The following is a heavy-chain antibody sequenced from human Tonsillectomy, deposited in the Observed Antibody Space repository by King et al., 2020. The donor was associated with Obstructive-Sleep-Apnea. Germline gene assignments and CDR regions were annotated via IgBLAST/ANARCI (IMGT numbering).Heavy chain of an antibody. J-gene: IGHJ6*02. V-gene: IGHV3-15*01. Sequence: VQLVQSGGGLVKPGGSLRLSCAASGFTFSNAWMSWVRQAPGKGLEWVGRIKSKTDGGTTDYAAPVKGRFTISRDGSKNTLYLQMNSLKTEDTAVYYCTTPGHGHRVWNYYYVLDVWGQGTTVTVSS. D-gene: IGHD2-8*01. CDR1: GFTFSNAW. CDR3: TTPGHGHRVWNYYYVLDV. CDR2: IKSKTDGGTT.